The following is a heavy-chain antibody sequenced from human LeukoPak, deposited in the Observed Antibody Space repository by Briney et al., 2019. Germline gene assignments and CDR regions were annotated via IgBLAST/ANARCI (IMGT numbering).Heavy chain of an antibody. V-gene: IGHV3-48*03. CDR3: XRAGAYGGTPEXYLDX. CDR2: ISSSGRTI. D-gene: IGHD5-12*01. J-gene: IGHJ6*02. Sequence: GGSLRLSCGASGFTFSNYEMNWVRQAPGKWLEWVSHISSSGRTIYYADSVKGRFTISRDNAKNSLYLQMNSLRAEDTAVYYCXRAGAYGGTPEXYLDXWGQGTTVXVSS. CDR1: GFTFSNYE.